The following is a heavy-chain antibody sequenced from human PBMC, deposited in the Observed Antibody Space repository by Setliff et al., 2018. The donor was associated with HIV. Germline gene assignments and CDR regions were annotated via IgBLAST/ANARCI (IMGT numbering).Heavy chain of an antibody. V-gene: IGHV4-59*01. CDR2: IYYSGST. CDR3: ARDLGTRGSGSYGRFDY. D-gene: IGHD3-10*01. CDR1: GGSISSYY. J-gene: IGHJ4*02. Sequence: SETLSLTCTVSGGSISSYYWSWIRQPPGKGLEWIGYIYYSGSTNYNPSLKSRVTISVDTSKNQFSLKLSSVTAADTAVYYCARDLGTRGSGSYGRFDYWGQG.